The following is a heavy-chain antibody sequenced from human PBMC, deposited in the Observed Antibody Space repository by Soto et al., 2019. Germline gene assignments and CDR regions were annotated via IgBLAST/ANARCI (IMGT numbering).Heavy chain of an antibody. CDR2: IKSKSDGATT. Sequence: EVQLVESGGGLVKPGGSLRLSCAASGFTFSNALMTWVRQAPGKGLEWVGRIKSKSDGATTDYAAPVRGRFIISRDDSKNTLYLQRNSLKTEDTAVYYCTTGLTIFGVVIDPWGQGTLVTVSS. CDR1: GFTFSNAL. CDR3: TTGLTIFGVVIDP. V-gene: IGHV3-15*01. D-gene: IGHD3-3*01. J-gene: IGHJ5*02.